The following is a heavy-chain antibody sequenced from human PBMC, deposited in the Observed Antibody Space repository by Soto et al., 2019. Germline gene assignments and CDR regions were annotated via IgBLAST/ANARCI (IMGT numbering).Heavy chain of an antibody. Sequence: VKRSRKASGYSLTSYHMDRVRQPPAQGLEWMGIINPSGGSTSYAQKFQGRVTMTRDTSTSTVYMELSSLRSEDTAVYYCARGYCSGGSCPRGNWFDPWGQGTLVTVSS. CDR2: INPSGGST. J-gene: IGHJ5*02. D-gene: IGHD2-15*01. CDR3: ARGYCSGGSCPRGNWFDP. CDR1: GYSLTSYH. V-gene: IGHV1-46*01.